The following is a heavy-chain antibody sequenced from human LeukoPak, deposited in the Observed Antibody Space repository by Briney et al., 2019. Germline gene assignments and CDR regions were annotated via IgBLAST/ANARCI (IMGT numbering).Heavy chain of an antibody. D-gene: IGHD1-26*01. Sequence: PGGSLGLSCEASGLTLSGSAVHWVRQASGKGLEWVGRIRSKANLYATAYPASVKGRFTVSRDDSKNTAYLQMNSLRAEDTAVYYCARAGGYRYYYYMDVWGKGTTVTVSS. V-gene: IGHV3-73*01. J-gene: IGHJ6*03. CDR2: IRSKANLYAT. CDR3: ARAGGYRYYYYMDV. CDR1: GLTLSGSA.